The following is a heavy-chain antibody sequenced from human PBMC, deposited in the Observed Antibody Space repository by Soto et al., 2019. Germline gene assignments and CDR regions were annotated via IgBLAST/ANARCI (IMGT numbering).Heavy chain of an antibody. Sequence: SETLSLTCTVSGGSVSSSSYYWGWVRQPPGKGLERIGSVYYSGSAYYNPSLESRVTISVDKSKNQFSLKLMSLSAADTAVYYCGRLEGLATISYYFDYWGQGALVTVSS. CDR2: VYYSGSA. CDR3: GRLEGLATISYYFDY. V-gene: IGHV4-39*01. J-gene: IGHJ4*02. D-gene: IGHD3-9*01. CDR1: GGSVSSSSYY.